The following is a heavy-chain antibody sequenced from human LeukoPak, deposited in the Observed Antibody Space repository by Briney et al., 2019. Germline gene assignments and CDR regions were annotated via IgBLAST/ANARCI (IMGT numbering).Heavy chain of an antibody. D-gene: IGHD4-23*01. CDR1: GYSFTSYW. J-gene: IGHJ4*02. CDR3: ARRSYGGKDFDY. Sequence: GESLQISCQGSGYSFTSYWIGWVRQLPGKGLEWMGIIYTGDSDTKYSPSFQGQVTISADKSISTAYLQWSSLKASDTAMYYCARRSYGGKDFDYWGQGTLVTVSS. V-gene: IGHV5-51*01. CDR2: IYTGDSDT.